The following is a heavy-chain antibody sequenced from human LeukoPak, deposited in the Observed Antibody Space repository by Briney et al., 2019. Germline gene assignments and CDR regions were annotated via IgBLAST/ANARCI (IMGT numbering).Heavy chain of an antibody. CDR3: VRSRGYSYGYSYYFDY. Sequence: GASLKISCKGSGYSFTTNWIGWVRQMPGKGLEWMGIIYPGDSETRYSPSFQGQVTISADKSISTAYLQWSSLKASDTAIYYCVRSRGYSYGYSYYFDYWGQGTLVTVSS. CDR1: GYSFTTNW. V-gene: IGHV5-51*01. CDR2: IYPGDSET. J-gene: IGHJ4*02. D-gene: IGHD5-18*01.